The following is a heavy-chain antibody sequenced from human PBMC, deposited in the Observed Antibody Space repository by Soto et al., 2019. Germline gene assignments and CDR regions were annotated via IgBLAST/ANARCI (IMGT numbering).Heavy chain of an antibody. D-gene: IGHD4-17*01. CDR3: AVFGRTTGFDY. Sequence: EVQLVESGGGLVQPGGSLRLSCAASGLIFSNDWMSWVRQAPGMGLEWVANIRHDGSEKYYVDSVKGRFTISRDNPKNSLYLQVDSLRDEDTAVYYCAVFGRTTGFDYWCQGTLVTVSS. CDR1: GLIFSNDW. V-gene: IGHV3-7*01. J-gene: IGHJ4*02. CDR2: IRHDGSEK.